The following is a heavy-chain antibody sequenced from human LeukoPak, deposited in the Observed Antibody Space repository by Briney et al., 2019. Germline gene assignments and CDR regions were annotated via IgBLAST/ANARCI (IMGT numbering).Heavy chain of an antibody. J-gene: IGHJ2*01. Sequence: GGSLRLSCAASGFTFSKDVLHWVRQAPGKGLEWVAAIGVTGDTYNADSVKGRFTISREDAANSLYLQMRSLGAGDTALYDCTKVFCGSRAACAGGSYYDFWGHGALVTVSS. V-gene: IGHV3-13*01. D-gene: IGHD2-15*01. CDR2: IGVTGDT. CDR3: TKVFCGSRAACAGGSYYDF. CDR1: GFTFSKDV.